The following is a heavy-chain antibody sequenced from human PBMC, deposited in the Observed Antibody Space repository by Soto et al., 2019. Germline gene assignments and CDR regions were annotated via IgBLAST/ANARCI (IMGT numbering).Heavy chain of an antibody. CDR2: ISYNGTNT. D-gene: IGHD6-19*01. CDR3: ARDGITPLTGYSSGWYLGY. CDR1: GLTFSDCG. Sequence: PGGSLRLSCAASGLTFSDCGMHWVRQAPGKGLEWVAFISYNGTNTYYADSVKGRFTVSRDNSKNTLCLQMNSLRAEDTAVYYCARDGITPLTGYSSGWYLGYWGQGTLVTVSS. V-gene: IGHV3-30*03. J-gene: IGHJ4*02.